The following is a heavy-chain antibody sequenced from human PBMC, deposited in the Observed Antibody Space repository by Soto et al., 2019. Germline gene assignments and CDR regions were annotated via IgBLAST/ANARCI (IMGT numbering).Heavy chain of an antibody. CDR1: GYTFTSYG. Sequence: ASVKVSCKASGYTFTSYGISWVRQAPGQGLEWMGWISAYNGNTNYAQKLQGRVTMTTDTSTRTAYMELRSLRSDDTAVYYCARLPYDDYGDPNEGWFDPWGQGTLVTVSS. CDR2: ISAYNGNT. D-gene: IGHD4-17*01. V-gene: IGHV1-18*01. J-gene: IGHJ5*02. CDR3: ARLPYDDYGDPNEGWFDP.